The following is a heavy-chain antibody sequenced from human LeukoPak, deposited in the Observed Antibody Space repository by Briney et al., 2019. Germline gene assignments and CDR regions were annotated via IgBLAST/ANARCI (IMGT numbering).Heavy chain of an antibody. D-gene: IGHD5-18*01. J-gene: IGHJ4*02. CDR1: GGSISSGGCY. V-gene: IGHV4-31*03. CDR3: ARAPDTAMVGFDY. Sequence: KPSQTLSLTCTVSGGSISSGGCYWSWIRQHPGKGLEWIGYIYYSGSTCYNPSLKSRVTISVDTSKNQFSLKLSSVTAADTAVYYCARAPDTAMVGFDYWGQGTLVTVSS. CDR2: IYYSGST.